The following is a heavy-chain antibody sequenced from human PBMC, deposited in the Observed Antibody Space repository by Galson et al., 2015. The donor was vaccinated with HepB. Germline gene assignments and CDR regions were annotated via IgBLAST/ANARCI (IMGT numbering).Heavy chain of an antibody. V-gene: IGHV1-24*01. J-gene: IGHJ5*02. D-gene: IGHD5-18*01. CDR1: GYTLSELS. CDR3: ATDVHHSASWMQVPRGKQRGWLTP. CDR2: FDPEDGET. Sequence: SVKVSCKVSGYTLSELSMHWVRQAPGKGLEWMGGFDPEDGETIYAQKFQGRVTMTEDTSTDTAYMELSSLRSEDTAVYYCATDVHHSASWMQVPRGKQRGWLTPWRQAIPVTVSS.